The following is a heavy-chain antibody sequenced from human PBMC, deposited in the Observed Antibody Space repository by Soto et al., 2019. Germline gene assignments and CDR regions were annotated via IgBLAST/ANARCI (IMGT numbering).Heavy chain of an antibody. J-gene: IGHJ1*01. V-gene: IGHV1-18*01. CDR1: GYTFSNYG. CDR3: ARGGSSWSAEYYQH. CDR2: ISGYNGNT. Sequence: QVQLVQSGAEVKKPGASVKVSCKASGYTFSNYGISWVRQPPGQGPEWMGWISGYNGNTNYAQTLQGRVTMTTDTSTSTAYMELRSLRSDDTAIYYCARGGSSWSAEYYQHWGQGTLVIVSS. D-gene: IGHD6-13*01.